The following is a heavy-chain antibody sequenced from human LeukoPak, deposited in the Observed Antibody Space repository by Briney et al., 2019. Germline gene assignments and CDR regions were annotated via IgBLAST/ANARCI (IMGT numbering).Heavy chain of an antibody. J-gene: IGHJ4*02. Sequence: GGSLRLSCAASGFTFSDYWMHWVRQAPGKGLVWVSRIDTDGSSATYADSVKGRFTISRDNAKNTVYLQMNSLRVEDTGGYYCASALTPVTPHFHYWGQGTLVTVSS. V-gene: IGHV3-74*01. D-gene: IGHD4-17*01. CDR1: GFTFSDYW. CDR2: IDTDGSSA. CDR3: ASALTPVTPHFHY.